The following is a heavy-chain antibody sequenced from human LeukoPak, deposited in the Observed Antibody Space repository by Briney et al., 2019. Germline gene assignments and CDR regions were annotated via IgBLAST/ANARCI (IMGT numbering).Heavy chain of an antibody. Sequence: ASVKVSCKASGYSFTSYGISWVRQAPGQGLEWMGWISAYDGDTKYAQNLQGRVTLTTDTSTTTAYMELRSLRSDDTAVYYCARGGYYSGSGSHRWNWFDPWGQGTLVTVSS. CDR2: ISAYDGDT. V-gene: IGHV1-18*01. J-gene: IGHJ5*02. D-gene: IGHD3-10*01. CDR1: GYSFTSYG. CDR3: ARGGYYSGSGSHRWNWFDP.